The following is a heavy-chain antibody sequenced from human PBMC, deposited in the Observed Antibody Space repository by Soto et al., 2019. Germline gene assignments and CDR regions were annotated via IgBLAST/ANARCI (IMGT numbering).Heavy chain of an antibody. Sequence: QVQLMQSGAEVKKPGASVKVSGKASGYTFSNFGFSWVRQAPGQGLEWMGWISVFNGNTNYAQKLQGRVTLTIDTSTTTAYMELRSLRSDATAVYYCARDVVLDYWGQGTLVTVSS. J-gene: IGHJ4*02. CDR3: ARDVVLDY. CDR2: ISVFNGNT. V-gene: IGHV1-18*01. CDR1: GYTFSNFG.